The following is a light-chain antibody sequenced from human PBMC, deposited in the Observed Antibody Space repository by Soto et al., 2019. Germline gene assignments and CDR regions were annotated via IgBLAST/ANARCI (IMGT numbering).Light chain of an antibody. CDR1: SSNIGTNT. CDR3: AAWDDSLSGHFV. CDR2: NNN. Sequence: LTQPPSASGTPGQRVTISCSGSSSNIGTNTVSWYQHLPGTAPKLLIYNNNQRPSGVPDRFSGSKSGTSASLAISGLQSEDEADYYCAAWDDSLSGHFVFGTGTKVTVL. J-gene: IGLJ1*01. V-gene: IGLV1-44*01.